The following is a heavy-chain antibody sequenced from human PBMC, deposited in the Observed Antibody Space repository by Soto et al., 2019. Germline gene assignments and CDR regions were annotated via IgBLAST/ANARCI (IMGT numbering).Heavy chain of an antibody. CDR3: AHLPWKQLGPRAPVVY. J-gene: IGHJ4*02. D-gene: IGHD5-18*01. CDR2: IDWDDDK. V-gene: IGHV2-70*12. CDR1: GFSLSTSGMC. Sequence: SGPTLVNPTQTLTLTCTFSGFSLSTSGMCVSWIRQPPGKALEWLALIDWDDDKYYSTFLKTRLTISKDTSKNQVVLTMTNMDPVDTATYYCAHLPWKQLGPRAPVVYWGQGTPVTVSS.